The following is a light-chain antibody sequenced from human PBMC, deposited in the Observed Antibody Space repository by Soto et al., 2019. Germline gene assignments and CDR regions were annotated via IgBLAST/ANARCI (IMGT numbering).Light chain of an antibody. V-gene: IGKV2-30*01. J-gene: IGKJ1*01. CDR3: KQGTFWPPVA. CDR2: KVS. Sequence: DVVLTQSPLSLPVTLGQPASISCRSSQSLADSDGNTYLNWFQQRPGQSPRRLIYKVSNRDSGGPDKISGRWAGTCFTLKIRRGGGGGGWGYYFKQGTFWPPVAVGQGTKV. CDR1: QSLADSDGNTY.